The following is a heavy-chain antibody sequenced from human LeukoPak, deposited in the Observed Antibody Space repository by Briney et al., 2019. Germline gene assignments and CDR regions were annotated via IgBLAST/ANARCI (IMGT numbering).Heavy chain of an antibody. Sequence: GGSLRLSCAASGFTFSSYAMSWVRQAPGKGLEWVSAISGSGGSTYYADSVKGRFTSSRDNSKNTLYLQMNSLRAEDTAVYYCAKAHRAYYDFWSGYPYDYWGQGTLVTVSS. CDR2: ISGSGGST. D-gene: IGHD3-3*01. J-gene: IGHJ4*02. V-gene: IGHV3-23*01. CDR1: GFTFSSYA. CDR3: AKAHRAYYDFWSGYPYDY.